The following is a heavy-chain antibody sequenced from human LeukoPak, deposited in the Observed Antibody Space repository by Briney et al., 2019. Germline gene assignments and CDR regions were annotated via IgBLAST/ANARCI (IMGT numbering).Heavy chain of an antibody. J-gene: IGHJ4*02. V-gene: IGHV3-21*01. CDR2: ISSSSSYI. CDR1: GFTFISYS. Sequence: RAGGSLKLSFAASGFTFISYSMNWVRQAPGKGLEWVSSISSSSSYIYYADSVKGRFTISRDNAKNSLYLQMNSLRAEDTAVYYCARSTLLAYWGQGTLVTVSS. CDR3: ARSTLLAY.